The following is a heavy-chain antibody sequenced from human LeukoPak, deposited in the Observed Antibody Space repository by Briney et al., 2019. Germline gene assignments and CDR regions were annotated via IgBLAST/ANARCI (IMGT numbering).Heavy chain of an antibody. V-gene: IGHV1-2*02. CDR1: GYTFTGYY. CDR3: AASDGHIKAGYYYYMDV. J-gene: IGHJ6*03. Sequence: ASVKVSCKASGYTFTGYYMHWVRQAPGQGLEWMGWINPNSGGTNYAQKFQGRVTMTRDTSISTAYMELNRLTSDDTAVYYCAASDGHIKAGYYYYMDVWGKGTSVTVSS. D-gene: IGHD3-10*01. CDR2: INPNSGGT.